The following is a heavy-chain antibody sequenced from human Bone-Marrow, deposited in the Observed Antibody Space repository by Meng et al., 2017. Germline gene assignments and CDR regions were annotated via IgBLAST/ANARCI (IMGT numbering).Heavy chain of an antibody. V-gene: IGHV4-30-4*01. CDR2: IYYTGTT. D-gene: IGHD3-3*01. CDR3: ARDTDFWSASNWFDP. CDR1: GGSMSSGNYY. J-gene: IGHJ5*02. Sequence: QVQLPESGLGLVEPSQTLSLTCPAPGGSMSSGNYYWSWIRQPPGKGLEWIGYIYYTGTTYYNPSLKSRLTISVDTSKNQFSLNLTSVTAADTAVYYCARDTDFWSASNWFDPWGPGTLVTVSS.